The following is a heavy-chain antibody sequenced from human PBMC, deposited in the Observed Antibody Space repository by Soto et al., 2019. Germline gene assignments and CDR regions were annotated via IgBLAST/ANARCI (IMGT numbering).Heavy chain of an antibody. J-gene: IGHJ4*02. CDR3: ARRRTRYGEYPG. CDR2: IYYSGST. Sequence: PSDTLSLTCTVSGGSISSSSYYCGWIRQPPGKGLEWIGSIYYSGSTYYNPSLKSRVTISVDTSKNQFSLKLSSVTAADTAVYYCARRRTRYGEYPGWGQGTLVPVSS. CDR1: GGSISSSSYY. V-gene: IGHV4-39*01. D-gene: IGHD4-17*01.